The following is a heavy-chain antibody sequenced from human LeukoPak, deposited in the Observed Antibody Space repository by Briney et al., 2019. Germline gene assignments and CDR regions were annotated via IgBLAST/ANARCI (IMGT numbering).Heavy chain of an antibody. CDR1: GGSISSGSYY. V-gene: IGHV4-61*02. CDR3: ARDFDY. J-gene: IGHJ4*02. CDR2: IYTSGST. Sequence: SQTLSLTCTVSGGSISSGSYYWSWIRQPAGKGLEWIGRIYTSGSTFYNPSLKSRVTISLGTSKDQFSLKLSSVTAADTAVYYCARDFDYWGQGTLVTVSS.